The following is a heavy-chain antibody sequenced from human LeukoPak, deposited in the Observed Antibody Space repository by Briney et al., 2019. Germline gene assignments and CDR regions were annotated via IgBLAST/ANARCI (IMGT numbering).Heavy chain of an antibody. J-gene: IGHJ3*02. CDR1: GNTFTGYY. D-gene: IGHD3-22*01. CDR2: INPNSGGT. V-gene: IGHV1-2*02. CDR3: ARGRYYYDSSGYPRGAFDI. Sequence: ASVKVSCKASGNTFTGYYMHWVRQAPGQGLEWVGWINPNSGGTNYAQKFQGRVTMTRDTSISTAYMELSRLRSDDTAVYYCARGRYYYDSSGYPRGAFDIWGQGTMVTVSS.